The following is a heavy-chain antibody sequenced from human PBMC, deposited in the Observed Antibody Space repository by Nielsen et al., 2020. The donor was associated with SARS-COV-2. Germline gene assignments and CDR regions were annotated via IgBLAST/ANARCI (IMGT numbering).Heavy chain of an antibody. J-gene: IGHJ4*02. D-gene: IGHD3-22*01. CDR3: ASMSTATYYYDSRGFPATFDY. CDR2: IYPGDSDT. Sequence: GESLKISCKGSGYSFTSYWIGWVRQMPGKGLEWMGIIYPGDSDTRYSPSFQGQVTISADKSISTAYLQWSSLKASDTAMYYCASMSTATYYYDSRGFPATFDYWGQGTLVTVSS. CDR1: GYSFTSYW. V-gene: IGHV5-51*01.